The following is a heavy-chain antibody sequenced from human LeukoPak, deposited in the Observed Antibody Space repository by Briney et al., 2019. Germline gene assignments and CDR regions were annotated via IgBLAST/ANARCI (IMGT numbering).Heavy chain of an antibody. CDR2: IIPIFGTA. CDR3: ARVGRGYRGYVGGNALDI. J-gene: IGHJ3*02. V-gene: IGHV1-69*13. CDR1: GGTFSSYA. Sequence: SVKVSCKASGGTFSSYAISWVRQAPGQGLEWMRGIIPIFGTANYAQKFQGRVTVTADESTSTAYMELSSLRSEDTAVYYCARVGRGYRGYVGGNALDIWGQGTMVTVSS. D-gene: IGHD5-12*01.